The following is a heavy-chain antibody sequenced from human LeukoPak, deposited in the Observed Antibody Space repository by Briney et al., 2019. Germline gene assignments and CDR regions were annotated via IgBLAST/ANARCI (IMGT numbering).Heavy chain of an antibody. CDR3: AKALYRSFPEGWFDP. CDR1: GFTFDDYA. V-gene: IGHV3-9*01. D-gene: IGHD6-6*01. CDR2: ISWNSGNI. Sequence: GGSLRLSCAASGFTFDDYAMHWVRQAPGKGLEWVSGISWNSGNIDYADSVKGRFTISRDNAKNSLYLQMNSLRAEDTAFYYCAKALYRSFPEGWFDPWGQGSLVIVSS. J-gene: IGHJ5*02.